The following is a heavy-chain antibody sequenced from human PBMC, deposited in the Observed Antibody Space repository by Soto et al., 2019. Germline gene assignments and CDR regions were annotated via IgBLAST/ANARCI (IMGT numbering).Heavy chain of an antibody. CDR3: TTDSYITPVLIRFDY. V-gene: IGHV3-23*01. D-gene: IGHD2-8*01. CDR2: ISGGGGST. CDR1: GFSFSNYA. J-gene: IGHJ4*01. Sequence: PGGSLRLSCVASGFSFSNYAMSWVRRVPGKGLEWVTAISGGGGSTYYADSVKGRFTISRDNSKNTLYLQFSSLRAEDTAVYYCTTDSYITPVLIRFDYWGHGTLVTVSS.